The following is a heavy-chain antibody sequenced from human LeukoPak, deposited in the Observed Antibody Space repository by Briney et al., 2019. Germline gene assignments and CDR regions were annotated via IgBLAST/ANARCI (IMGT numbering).Heavy chain of an antibody. V-gene: IGHV1-2*02. CDR2: INPSGGGT. CDR3: ATEVAPGAPLSDAFDI. J-gene: IGHJ3*02. Sequence: ASVKVSCKASGYTFTSYGISWVRQAPGQGLEWMGWINPSGGGTNYAQKFQGRVTMTRDTSISTAYMELSRLRSDDTAVYYCATEVAPGAPLSDAFDIWGQGTMVTVSS. D-gene: IGHD2-15*01. CDR1: GYTFTSYG.